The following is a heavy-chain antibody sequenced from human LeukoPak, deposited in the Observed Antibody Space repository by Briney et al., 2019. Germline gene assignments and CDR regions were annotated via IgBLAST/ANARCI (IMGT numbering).Heavy chain of an antibody. Sequence: PGGSLTLSCAAARLIFSRYGMGWVRRPPGKGLEWVSTISGSGGTTYYADSVKGRFTISRDSSKNTLYLQMNSLRAEDTAVYYCAILTNYYDSGRYYSLPNFFDYWGQGTLVTVSS. V-gene: IGHV3-23*01. CDR2: ISGSGGTT. D-gene: IGHD3-22*01. CDR3: AILTNYYDSGRYYSLPNFFDY. J-gene: IGHJ4*02. CDR1: RLIFSRYG.